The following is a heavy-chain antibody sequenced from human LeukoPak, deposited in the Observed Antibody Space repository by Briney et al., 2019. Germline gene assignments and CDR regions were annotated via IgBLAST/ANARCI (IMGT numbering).Heavy chain of an antibody. Sequence: GGSLRLSCAASGFTFNDHWMHWVRQAPGKGLVWVSRINNDGRSTAYADSVKGRFTISCDNAKNTLYLQLNSLRAEDTGVYYCARDLLSCTGGYCAMVYWGQGTLVTVSS. CDR1: GFTFNDHW. D-gene: IGHD2-8*02. J-gene: IGHJ4*02. V-gene: IGHV3-74*01. CDR2: INNDGRST. CDR3: ARDLLSCTGGYCAMVY.